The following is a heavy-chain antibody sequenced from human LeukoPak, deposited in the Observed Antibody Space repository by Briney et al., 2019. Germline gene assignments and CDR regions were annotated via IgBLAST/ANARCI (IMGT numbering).Heavy chain of an antibody. CDR2: INPNSGGT. CDR3: AQSSSYLWWFDP. V-gene: IGHV1-2*02. D-gene: IGHD6-6*01. CDR1: GYTFTGYY. Sequence: ASVKVSCKASGYTFTGYYMHWVRQAPGQGLEWMGWINPNSGGTNYAQKFQGRVTMTRDTSISTAYMELSRLRSDDTAVYYCAQSSSYLWWFDPWGQGTLVTVSS. J-gene: IGHJ5*02.